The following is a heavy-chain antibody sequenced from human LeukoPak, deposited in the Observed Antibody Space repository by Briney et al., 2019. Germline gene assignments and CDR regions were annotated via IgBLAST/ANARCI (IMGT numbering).Heavy chain of an antibody. CDR2: INSDGSIT. D-gene: IGHD1/OR15-1a*01. CDR1: GFTFSSYW. J-gene: IGHJ5*02. Sequence: GGSLRLSCAASGFTFSSYWMHWVRQAPGKGLVWVSRINSDGSITNNADSVKGRFTISRDNAKNTVYLQMNSLRGEDTAVYYCARSGAGEIGECWGYRWNTFETWGQGTLVTVSS. V-gene: IGHV3-74*01. CDR3: ARSGAGEIGECWGYRWNTFET.